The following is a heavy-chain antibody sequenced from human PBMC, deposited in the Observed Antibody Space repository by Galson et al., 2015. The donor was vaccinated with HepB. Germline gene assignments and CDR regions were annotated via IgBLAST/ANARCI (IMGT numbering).Heavy chain of an antibody. CDR3: ARQNGVARDIHYYYGMDV. J-gene: IGHJ6*02. CDR2: IYPGNSDA. V-gene: IGHV5-51*01. Sequence: QSGAEVKKPGESLKISCKGSGYSFSNSWIGWVRQMPGKGLEWMGIIYPGNSDARYRPSFQGQVTISADKSISTAYLQWSSLKASDTAMYYCARQNGVARDIHYYYGMDVWGQGTTVTVSS. CDR1: GYSFSNSW. D-gene: IGHD3-3*01.